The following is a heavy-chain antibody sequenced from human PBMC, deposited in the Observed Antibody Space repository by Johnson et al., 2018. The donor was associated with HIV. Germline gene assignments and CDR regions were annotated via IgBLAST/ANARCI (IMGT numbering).Heavy chain of an antibody. D-gene: IGHD5-24*01. CDR3: ARGRWLQNDAFDI. CDR2: IGTAGDT. V-gene: IGHV3-13*01. CDR1: GFTFSSYD. Sequence: VQLVESGGGLVQPGGSLRLSCAASGFTFSSYDMHWVRQATGKGLEWVSAIGTAGDTYYPGSVKGRFTISRENAKNSLYLQMNSRRAGDTAVYYCARGRWLQNDAFDIWGQGTMFTVSS. J-gene: IGHJ3*02.